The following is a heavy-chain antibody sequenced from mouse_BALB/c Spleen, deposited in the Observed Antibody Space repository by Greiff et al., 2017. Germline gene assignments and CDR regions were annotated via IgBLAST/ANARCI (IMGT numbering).Heavy chain of an antibody. CDR2: IHYSGST. CDR1: GYSITSGYS. Sequence: EVKLQESGPDLVKPSQSLSLTCTVTGYSITSGYSWHWIRQFPGNKLEWMGYIHYSGSTNYNPSLKSRISITRDTSKNQFFLQLNSVTTEDTATYYCAKYGNYVKAMDYWGQGTSVTVSS. CDR3: AKYGNYVKAMDY. D-gene: IGHD2-10*02. J-gene: IGHJ4*01. V-gene: IGHV3-1*02.